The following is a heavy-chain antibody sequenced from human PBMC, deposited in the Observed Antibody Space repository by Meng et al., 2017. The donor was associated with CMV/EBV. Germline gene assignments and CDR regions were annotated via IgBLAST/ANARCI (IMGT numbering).Heavy chain of an antibody. CDR3: VTRFPNTNAYHAVFDF. CDR2: IQNSGST. Sequence: GAGLATHSQTLSLHWTVSGKSSGSGIYYWGVDCQTPAKGLECMGNIQNSGSTGYNPSLESRLIISIDKSKNQFYLQLTSVTAADTAVYYCVTRFPNTNAYHAVFDFWGQGTLVTVSS. CDR1: GKSSGSGIYY. D-gene: IGHD2-8*01. J-gene: IGHJ4*02. V-gene: IGHV4-30-4*01.